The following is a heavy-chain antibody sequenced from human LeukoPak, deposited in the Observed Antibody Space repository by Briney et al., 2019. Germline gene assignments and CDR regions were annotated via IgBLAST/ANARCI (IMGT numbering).Heavy chain of an antibody. V-gene: IGHV3-30*03. CDR3: ARDKRWELLPLDY. Sequence: GGSLRLSCAASGFTFSSYGMHWVRQAPGKGLEWVAVISYDGSNKYYADSVKGRFTISRDNSKNTLYLQMNSLRAEDTAVYYCARDKRWELLPLDYWGQGTLVTVSS. CDR1: GFTFSSYG. D-gene: IGHD1-26*01. CDR2: ISYDGSNK. J-gene: IGHJ4*02.